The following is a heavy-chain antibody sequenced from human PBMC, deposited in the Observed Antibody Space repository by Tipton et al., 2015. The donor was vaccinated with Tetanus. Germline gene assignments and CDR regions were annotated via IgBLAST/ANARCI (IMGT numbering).Heavy chain of an antibody. CDR1: GASISSGGYY. Sequence: LRLSCSVSGASISSGGYYWTWIRQHPGKGLEWIGYIHYTGSTYYTPSLKSRVTISIDTSSNQFSLKLTSVTPADTAIYYCARGPSYSGAWYHYWGQGAMVTVSP. D-gene: IGHD6-19*01. V-gene: IGHV4-31*03. CDR2: IHYTGST. CDR3: ARGPSYSGAWYHY. J-gene: IGHJ4*02.